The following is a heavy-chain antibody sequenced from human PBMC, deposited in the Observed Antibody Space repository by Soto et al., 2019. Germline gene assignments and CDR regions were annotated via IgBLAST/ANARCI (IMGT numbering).Heavy chain of an antibody. J-gene: IGHJ4*02. CDR1: GFTFRNYA. Sequence: PGGSLRLSCAASGFTFRNYAMTWVRQAPRKGLEWVSTISASGFGTYYADSLKGRLTISRDNSKNTFYLQMNSLRAEDTAVYYCSKEIDSGRPYYHAYSGQGTLVTVSS. CDR2: ISASGFGT. D-gene: IGHD1-26*01. CDR3: SKEIDSGRPYYHAY. V-gene: IGHV3-23*01.